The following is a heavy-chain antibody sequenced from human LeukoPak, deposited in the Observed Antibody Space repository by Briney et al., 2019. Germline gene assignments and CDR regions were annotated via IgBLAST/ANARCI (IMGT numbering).Heavy chain of an antibody. CDR2: IYYSGST. J-gene: IGHJ4*02. D-gene: IGHD2-2*02. Sequence: SETLSLTCTVSGGPISSGGYYWSWIRQHPGKGLEWIGYIYYSGSTYYNPSLKSRVTISVDTSKNQFSLKLSSVTAADTAVYYCARDCSSTSCYIDYWGQGTLVTVSS. CDR1: GGPISSGGYY. CDR3: ARDCSSTSCYIDY. V-gene: IGHV4-31*03.